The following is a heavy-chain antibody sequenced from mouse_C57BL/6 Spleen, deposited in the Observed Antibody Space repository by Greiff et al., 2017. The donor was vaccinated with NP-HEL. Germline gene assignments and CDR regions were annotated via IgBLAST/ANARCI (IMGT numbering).Heavy chain of an antibody. V-gene: IGHV1-52*01. Sequence: QVQLQQPGAELVRPGSSVKLSCKASGYTFTSYWMHWVKQRPIQGLEWIGNIDPSDSETHYNQKFKDKATLTVDKSSSTAYMQLSSLTSEDSAVYYCARSGSGPGAMDYWGQGTSVTVSS. CDR2: IDPSDSET. J-gene: IGHJ4*01. CDR3: ARSGSGPGAMDY. D-gene: IGHD3-1*01. CDR1: GYTFTSYW.